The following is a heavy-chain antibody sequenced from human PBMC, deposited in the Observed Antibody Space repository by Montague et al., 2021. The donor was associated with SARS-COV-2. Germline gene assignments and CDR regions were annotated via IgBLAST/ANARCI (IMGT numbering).Heavy chain of an antibody. V-gene: IGHV3-20*04. D-gene: IGHD2-2*01. Sequence: SLRLSCAASGFTFDEHGMTWVRQAPGKGLEWVSGITCNGGYKHCVDSVRGRFTISRDNAKNSLYLQMNSLRAEDTALYYCARAYASSSNFYFDLWGRGTLVTVSS. CDR1: GFTFDEHG. J-gene: IGHJ2*01. CDR3: ARAYASSSNFYFDL. CDR2: ITCNGGYK.